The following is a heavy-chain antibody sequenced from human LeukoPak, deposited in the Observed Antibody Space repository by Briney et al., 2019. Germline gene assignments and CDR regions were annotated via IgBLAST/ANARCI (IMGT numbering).Heavy chain of an antibody. CDR1: GFTFSSYA. CDR2: ISGSGDST. D-gene: IGHD1-26*01. V-gene: IGHV3-23*01. Sequence: GGSLRLSCAASGFTFSSYAMSWVRQAPGKGLEWVSVISGSGDSTHYADSVKGRFTISRDNSKNTVYLQMNSLRAEDTALYYCAKSHRWNSGSYYGGGYYFDYWGQGTLVTVSS. J-gene: IGHJ4*02. CDR3: AKSHRWNSGSYYGGGYYFDY.